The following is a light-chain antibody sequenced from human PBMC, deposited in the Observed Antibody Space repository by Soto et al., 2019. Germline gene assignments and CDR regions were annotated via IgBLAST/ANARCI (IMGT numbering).Light chain of an antibody. Sequence: DIQMTQSPSTLSASVGDRVTITCRASQSISSWLAWYQQKPGKAPKLLIYKASSLESGVPSRFSGSGSGTEFTLTIPSLQPDDFETYYCQQFNSYPWTFGQGTKVDIK. V-gene: IGKV1-5*03. CDR2: KAS. J-gene: IGKJ1*01. CDR3: QQFNSYPWT. CDR1: QSISSW.